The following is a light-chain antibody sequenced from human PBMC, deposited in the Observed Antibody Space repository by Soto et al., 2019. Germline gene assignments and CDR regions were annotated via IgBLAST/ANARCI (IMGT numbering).Light chain of an antibody. V-gene: IGLV2-14*01. CDR2: XVX. Sequence: QSALTQPASVSGSPGQSITISCTGTSSDVGGYNYVSWYQQHPGKAPKLMIYXVXXXXSGVSNRFSGSKSGNTASLTISGXXXXXXXXXYCSSYTSSSTLAVFGGGTKLTVL. CDR1: SSDVGGYNY. J-gene: IGLJ2*01. CDR3: SSYTSSSTLAV.